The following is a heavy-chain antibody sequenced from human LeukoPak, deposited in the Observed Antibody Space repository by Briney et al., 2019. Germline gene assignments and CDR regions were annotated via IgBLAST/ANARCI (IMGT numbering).Heavy chain of an antibody. CDR3: ARGELELPPDY. J-gene: IGHJ4*02. Sequence: SETLSLTCAVYGGSFSGYYWSWIRQPPGKGLEWIGEINHSGSTNYNPSLKSRGTISLDTSKNQFSLKLSSVTAADTAVYYCARGELELPPDYWSQGTLVTVSS. D-gene: IGHD1-7*01. CDR1: GGSFSGYY. CDR2: INHSGST. V-gene: IGHV4-34*01.